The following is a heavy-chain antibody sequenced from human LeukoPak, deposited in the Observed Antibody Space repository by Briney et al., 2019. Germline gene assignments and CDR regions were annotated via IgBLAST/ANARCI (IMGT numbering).Heavy chain of an antibody. V-gene: IGHV4-34*01. CDR2: INHSGST. CDR3: ARRHSSGWGLYAPNWFDP. D-gene: IGHD6-19*01. CDR1: GGSFSGYY. Sequence: SETLSLTCAVYGGSFSGYYWSWIRQPPGKGLEWIGEINHSGSTNYNPSLKSRVTISVDTSKNQFSLKLSSVTAADTAVYYCARRHSSGWGLYAPNWFDPWGQGTLVTVSS. J-gene: IGHJ5*02.